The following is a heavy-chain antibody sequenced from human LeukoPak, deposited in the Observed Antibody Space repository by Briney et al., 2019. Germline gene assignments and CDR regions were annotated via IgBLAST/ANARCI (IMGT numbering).Heavy chain of an antibody. CDR2: ITGNGGNT. V-gene: IGHV3-23*01. J-gene: IGHJ3*02. D-gene: IGHD2-2*01. Sequence: GGSLGLSCAASGFTFSNYAMNWVRQATGKGLEWVSAITGNGGNTYYPDSVKGRFTISRDNSKNTLYLQMSSLRAEDTAVYYCARAGYQLLKDSAFDIWGQGTMVTVSS. CDR3: ARAGYQLLKDSAFDI. CDR1: GFTFSNYA.